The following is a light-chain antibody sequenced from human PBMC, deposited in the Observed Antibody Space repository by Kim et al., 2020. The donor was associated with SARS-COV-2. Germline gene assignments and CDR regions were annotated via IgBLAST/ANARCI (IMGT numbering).Light chain of an antibody. Sequence: SPGDRATPSCRASQSVSSNLAWYQQKPGQTPKLLIYGASTRATGIPARFSGSGSGTQFTLTISRLQSEDFAVYYCHQYNNWPLTFGGGTKVDIK. CDR1: QSVSSN. CDR3: HQYNNWPLT. CDR2: GAS. V-gene: IGKV3-15*01. J-gene: IGKJ4*01.